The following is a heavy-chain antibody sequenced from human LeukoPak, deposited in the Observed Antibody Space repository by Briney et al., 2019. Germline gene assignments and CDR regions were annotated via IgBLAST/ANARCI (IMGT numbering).Heavy chain of an antibody. Sequence: GGSLRLSCAASGFTFSSYGMSWVRQAPGKGLEWVSAISGSGGSTYYADSVKGRFTISRDNSKNTLYLQMNSLRAEDTAIYYCARDPYSGSYGDSYYYYMDVWGKGTTVTISS. J-gene: IGHJ6*03. CDR1: GFTFSSYG. CDR2: ISGSGGST. CDR3: ARDPYSGSYGDSYYYYMDV. V-gene: IGHV3-23*01. D-gene: IGHD1-26*01.